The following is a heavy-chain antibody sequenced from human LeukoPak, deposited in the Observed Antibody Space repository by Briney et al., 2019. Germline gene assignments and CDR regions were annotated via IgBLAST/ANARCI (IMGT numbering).Heavy chain of an antibody. CDR1: KFTFSSYW. CDR2: MNQLGNEK. CDR3: ARGTYYYEF. D-gene: IGHD3-16*01. V-gene: IGHV3-7*04. J-gene: IGHJ4*02. Sequence: PGGSLTLARPASKFTFSSYWMSWVRQAPGKGLEWVAYMNQLGNEKNYVDSVKGRFTISRDNAKNSLYLQMNSLRAEDTAVYYCARGTYYYEFWGQGTLVTVSS.